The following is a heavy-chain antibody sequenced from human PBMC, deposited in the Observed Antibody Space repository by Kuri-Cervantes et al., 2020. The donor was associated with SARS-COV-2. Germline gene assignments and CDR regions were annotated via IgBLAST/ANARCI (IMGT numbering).Heavy chain of an antibody. CDR3: ARHPLSYCGGDCSSPSWYFYL. CDR1: GGTFSSYT. V-gene: IGHV1-69*02. CDR2: IIPILGIA. Sequence: SVKVSCKASGGTFSSYTISWVRQAPGQGLEWMGRIIPILGIANYAQKFQGRVTITADKSTSTAYMELSSPRSEDTAVYYCARHPLSYCGGDCSSPSWYFYLWGRGTLVTVSS. D-gene: IGHD2-21*02. J-gene: IGHJ2*01.